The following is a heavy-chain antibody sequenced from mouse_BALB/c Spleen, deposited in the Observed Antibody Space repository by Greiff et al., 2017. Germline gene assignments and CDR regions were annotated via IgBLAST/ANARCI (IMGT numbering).Heavy chain of an antibody. J-gene: IGHJ4*01. CDR3: ARLWGKDAMDY. V-gene: IGHV3-2*02. CDR1: GYSITSDYA. Sequence: EVKLMESGPGLVKPSQSLSLTCTVTGYSITSDYAWNWIRQFPGNKLEWMGYISYSGSTSYNPSLKSRISITRDTSKNQFFLQLNSVTTEDTATYYCARLWGKDAMDYWGQGTSVTVSS. D-gene: IGHD1-3*01. CDR2: ISYSGST.